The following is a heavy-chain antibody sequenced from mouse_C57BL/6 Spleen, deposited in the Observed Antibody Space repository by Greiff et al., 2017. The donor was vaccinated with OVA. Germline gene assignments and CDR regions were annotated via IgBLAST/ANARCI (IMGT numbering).Heavy chain of an antibody. D-gene: IGHD2-3*01. V-gene: IGHV7-3*01. CDR1: GFTFTDYY. J-gene: IGHJ1*03. Sequence: EVKLVESGGGLVQPGGSLSLSCAASGFTFTDYYMSWVRQPPGKALEWLGFIRNKANGYTTEYSASVKGRFTISRDNSQSILYLQMNALRAEDSATYYCARSDGYYVHWYFDVWGTGTTVTVSS. CDR3: ARSDGYYVHWYFDV. CDR2: IRNKANGYTT.